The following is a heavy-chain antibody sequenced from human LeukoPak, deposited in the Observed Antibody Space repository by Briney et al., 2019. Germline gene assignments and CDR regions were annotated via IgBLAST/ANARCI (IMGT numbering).Heavy chain of an antibody. D-gene: IGHD6-25*01. CDR2: IGTSSTTV. J-gene: IGHJ6*03. CDR1: GFTFSSYA. V-gene: IGHV3-48*01. CDR3: ARFAAGGSYYYYMDV. Sequence: GGSLRLSCAASGFTFSSYAMSWVRQAPGKGLEWVSNIGTSSTTVYYADSVKGRFTISRDNAKNSLYLQMNSLRADDTAVYYCARFAAGGSYYYYMDVRGKGTTVTVSS.